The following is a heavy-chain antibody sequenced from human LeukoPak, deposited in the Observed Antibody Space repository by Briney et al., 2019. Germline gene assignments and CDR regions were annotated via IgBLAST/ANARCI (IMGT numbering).Heavy chain of an antibody. V-gene: IGHV3-7*01. D-gene: IGHD2-21*01. CDR3: ARATASNWFDP. CDR1: GFTFSSYW. CDR2: IKEDGSEK. J-gene: IGHJ5*02. Sequence: GGSLRLSCAASGFTFSSYWMSWVRQAPGKGLEWVANIKEDGSEKYYVDSVKGRFTISRDNAKNSLYLQMNSLGAEDTAVYYCARATASNWFDPWGQGTLVSVSS.